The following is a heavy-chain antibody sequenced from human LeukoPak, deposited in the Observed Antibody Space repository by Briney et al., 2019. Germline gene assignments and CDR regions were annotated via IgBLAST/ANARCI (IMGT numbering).Heavy chain of an antibody. CDR3: ARARQASDI. Sequence: SETLSLTCTVSGVSISSYYWSWIRQPPGKGLEWIGYIYYSGSTNYNPSLKSRVTISVDTSKNQFSLKLSSVTAADTAVYYCARARQASDIWGQGTMVTVSS. D-gene: IGHD6-25*01. CDR1: GVSISSYY. CDR2: IYYSGST. J-gene: IGHJ3*02. V-gene: IGHV4-59*01.